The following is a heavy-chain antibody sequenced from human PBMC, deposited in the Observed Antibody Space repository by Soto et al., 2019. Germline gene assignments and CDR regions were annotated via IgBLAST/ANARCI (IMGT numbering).Heavy chain of an antibody. J-gene: IGHJ4*02. CDR2: IYYSGST. D-gene: IGHD3-10*01. CDR3: ARGVVTERGFGPGFYFDY. V-gene: IGHV4-59*01. Sequence: SETLSLTCTVSGGSISSYYWSWIRQPPGKGLEWIGYIYYSGSTNYNPSLKSRVTISVDTSKNQFSLKLSSVTAADTAVYYCARGVVTERGFGPGFYFDYWGQGTLVTVSS. CDR1: GGSISSYY.